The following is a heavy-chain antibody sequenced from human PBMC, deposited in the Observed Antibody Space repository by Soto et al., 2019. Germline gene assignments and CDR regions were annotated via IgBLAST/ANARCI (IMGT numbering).Heavy chain of an antibody. Sequence: SETLSLTCTVSGGSISSYYWGWIRQPPGKGLEWIGSIYYSGSTYYNPSLKSRVTISVDTSKNQFSLKLSSVTAADTAVYYCARYPWGFYDSSGYYPHWGQGTLVTVSS. CDR2: IYYSGST. CDR1: GGSISSYY. J-gene: IGHJ4*02. CDR3: ARYPWGFYDSSGYYPH. D-gene: IGHD3-22*01. V-gene: IGHV4-39*01.